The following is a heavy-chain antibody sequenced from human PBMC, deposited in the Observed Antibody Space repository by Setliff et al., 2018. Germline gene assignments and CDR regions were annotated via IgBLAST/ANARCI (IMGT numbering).Heavy chain of an antibody. CDR3: ARDPPWELRYFDL. D-gene: IGHD1-26*01. V-gene: IGHV3-21*01. CDR1: GFTFSRYT. J-gene: IGHJ2*01. CDR2: ISSSSSYI. Sequence: PGGSLRLSCEASGFTFSRYTINWVRQAPGKGLEWVSSISSSSSYIYYTDSVKGRFAISRDNAKNSLYLQMNSLRAEDTAVYYCARDPPWELRYFDLWGRGTLVTVSS.